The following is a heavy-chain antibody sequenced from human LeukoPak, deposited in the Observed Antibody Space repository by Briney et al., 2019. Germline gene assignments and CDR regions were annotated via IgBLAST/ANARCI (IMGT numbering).Heavy chain of an antibody. V-gene: IGHV4-59*01. Sequence: PSETLSLTCTVSGGSISSYYWGWIRQPPGKGLEWIGYIYYSGTTNYNPSLKSRVTISVDTSKNQFSLKLSSVTAADTAVYYCARARPVVRGVIVSAFDIWGQGTMVTVSS. D-gene: IGHD3-10*01. CDR3: ARARPVVRGVIVSAFDI. CDR2: IYYSGTT. CDR1: GGSISSYY. J-gene: IGHJ3*02.